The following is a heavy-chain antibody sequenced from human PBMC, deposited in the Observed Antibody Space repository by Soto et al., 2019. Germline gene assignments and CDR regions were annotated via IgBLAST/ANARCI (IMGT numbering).Heavy chain of an antibody. J-gene: IGHJ6*03. CDR1: GFTVSSNY. V-gene: IGHV3-53*01. Sequence: GGSLRLSCAASGFTVSSNYMSWVRQAPGKGLEWVSVIYSGGSTYYADSVKGGFTIYRDNSKNTLYLQMDSLRAEDTAVYYCASGRGSGSYSYYYYMDVWGKGTTVTVSS. CDR3: ASGRGSGSYSYYYYMDV. CDR2: IYSGGST. D-gene: IGHD1-26*01.